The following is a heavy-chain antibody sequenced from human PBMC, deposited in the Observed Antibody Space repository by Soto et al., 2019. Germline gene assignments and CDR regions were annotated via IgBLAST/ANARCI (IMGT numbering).Heavy chain of an antibody. V-gene: IGHV3-30*18. CDR1: GFTFSSYG. D-gene: IGHD6-13*01. Sequence: QVQLVESGGGVVQPGRSLRLSCAASGFTFSSYGMHWVRQAPGKGLEWVAVISYDGSNKYYADSVKGRFTISRDNSKNTLYLQMNSLRAEDTAVYYCAKDVGRNRSSWFYYYYGMDVWGQGTTVTVSS. CDR3: AKDVGRNRSSWFYYYYGMDV. J-gene: IGHJ6*02. CDR2: ISYDGSNK.